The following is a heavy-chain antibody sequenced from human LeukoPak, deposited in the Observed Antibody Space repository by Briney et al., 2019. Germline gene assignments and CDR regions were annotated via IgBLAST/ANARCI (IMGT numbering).Heavy chain of an antibody. J-gene: IGHJ5*02. Sequence: SETLSLTCAVYGGSFSGYYWSWIRQPPGKGLEWIGEINHSGSTNYNPSLKSRVTISVDTSKNQFSLKLSSVTAADTAVYYCASGGGRRGLGGLFPGRRGLDPWGQGALVTVSS. V-gene: IGHV4-34*01. CDR3: ASGGGRRGLGGLFPGRRGLDP. CDR1: GGSFSGYY. CDR2: INHSGST. D-gene: IGHD3-10*01.